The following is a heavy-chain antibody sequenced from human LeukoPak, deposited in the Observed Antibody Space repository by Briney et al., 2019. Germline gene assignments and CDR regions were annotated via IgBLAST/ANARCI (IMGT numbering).Heavy chain of an antibody. V-gene: IGHV7-4-1*02. Sequence: GAPVKVSCKASGYTFTSYAMNWVRQAPGQGLEWMGWINTNTGNPTYAQGFTGRFVFSLDTSVSTAYLQISSLKAEDTAVYYCARRRAGSGSYRGYYYYMDVWGKGTTVTVSS. CDR3: ARRRAGSGSYRGYYYYMDV. CDR1: GYTFTSYA. J-gene: IGHJ6*03. D-gene: IGHD3-10*01. CDR2: INTNTGNP.